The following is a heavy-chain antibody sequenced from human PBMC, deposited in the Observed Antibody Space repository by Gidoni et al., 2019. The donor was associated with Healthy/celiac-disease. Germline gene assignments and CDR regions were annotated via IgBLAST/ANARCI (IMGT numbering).Heavy chain of an antibody. CDR3: ARVNTIFGEAEYFQH. J-gene: IGHJ1*01. CDR1: GFTFSSYS. V-gene: IGHV3-21*01. D-gene: IGHD3-3*01. Sequence: EVQLVESGGGLVKPGGSLRLSCAASGFTFSSYSMNWVRQAPGKGLEWVSSISSSSSYIYYADSVKGRFTISRDNAKNSLYLQMNSLRAEDTAVYYCARVNTIFGEAEYFQHWGQGTLVTVSS. CDR2: ISSSSSYI.